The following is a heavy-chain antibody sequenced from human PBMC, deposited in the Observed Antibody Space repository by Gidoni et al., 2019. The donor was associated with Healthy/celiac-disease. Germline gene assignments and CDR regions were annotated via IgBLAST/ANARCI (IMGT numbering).Heavy chain of an antibody. D-gene: IGHD6-6*01. CDR1: GFTFSSYS. CDR2: ISSSSSYI. CDR3: ARHPRSGSSSFDY. Sequence: EVQLVESGGGLVKPGGSLHLSCAASGFTFSSYSMNWVRQGRGKGLEWVSAISSSSSYIYYADSVKGRFTISRDNAKNSLYLQMNSLRAEDTAVYYGARHPRSGSSSFDYWGQGTLVTVSS. V-gene: IGHV3-21*01. J-gene: IGHJ4*02.